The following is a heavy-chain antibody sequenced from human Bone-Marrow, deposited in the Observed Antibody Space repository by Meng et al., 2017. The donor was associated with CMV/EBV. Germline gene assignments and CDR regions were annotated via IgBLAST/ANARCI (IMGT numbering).Heavy chain of an antibody. Sequence: SETLSLTCTVSGGSISSYYWSWIRQPPGKGLEWIGYIYYSGGTNYNPSLKSRVTISVDTSKNQFSLKLSSVTAADTAVYYCARVYGSGSYENYYYYGMDVWGQGTTVTVSS. CDR1: GGSISSYY. J-gene: IGHJ6*02. V-gene: IGHV4-59*01. D-gene: IGHD3-10*01. CDR2: IYYSGGT. CDR3: ARVYGSGSYENYYYYGMDV.